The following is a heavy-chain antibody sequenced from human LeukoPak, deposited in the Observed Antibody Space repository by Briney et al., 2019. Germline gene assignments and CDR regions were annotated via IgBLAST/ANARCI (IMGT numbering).Heavy chain of an antibody. V-gene: IGHV1-2*02. CDR3: ARVFCSGGSCYVSAFDI. CDR1: GGSFSNYT. CDR2: INPNSGGT. D-gene: IGHD2-15*01. Sequence: GASVKVSCKASGGSFSNYTISWLRQTPGQGLEWMGWINPNSGGTNYAQKFQGRVTMTRDTSISTAYMELSRLRSDDTAVYYCARVFCSGGSCYVSAFDIWGQGTMVTVSS. J-gene: IGHJ3*02.